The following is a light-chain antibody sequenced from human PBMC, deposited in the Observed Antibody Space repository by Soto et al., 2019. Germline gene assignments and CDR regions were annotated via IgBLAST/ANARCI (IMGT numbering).Light chain of an antibody. CDR1: SSNIGAGYD. V-gene: IGLV1-40*01. J-gene: IGLJ1*01. CDR2: GNS. CDR3: QSYDSSLSGYV. Sequence: QSALTQPPSVSGAPGQRVTISCTGSSSNIGAGYDVLWYQQLPGTAPKLLIYGNSNRPSGVPDRFSGSKSGTSASLAITGLQAEDEADYSCQSYDSSLSGYVFGTGTKVTVL.